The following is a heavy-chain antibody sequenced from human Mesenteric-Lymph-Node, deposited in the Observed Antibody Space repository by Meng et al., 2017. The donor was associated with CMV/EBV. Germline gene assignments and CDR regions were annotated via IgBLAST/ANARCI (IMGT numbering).Heavy chain of an antibody. CDR2: IIPIFGTA. J-gene: IGHJ4*02. CDR3: ARARVATMAGADY. Sequence: KASGGTFSSYAISWVRQAPGQRLEWMGGIIPIFGTANYAQKYQGRVTITEDKSTSTAYMELSSLRSEDTAVYYWARARVATMAGADYWGQGTLVTVSS. D-gene: IGHD5-12*01. V-gene: IGHV1-69*06. CDR1: GGTFSSYA.